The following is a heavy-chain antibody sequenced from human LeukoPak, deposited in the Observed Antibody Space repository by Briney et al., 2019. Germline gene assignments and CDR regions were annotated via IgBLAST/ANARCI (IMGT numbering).Heavy chain of an antibody. V-gene: IGHV1-46*01. CDR2: INPSGGST. D-gene: IGHD3-22*01. Sequence: EASVKVSCKASGYTFTSYYIHWVRQAPGQGLEWMGIINPSGGSTTYAQKFQGRVTMTRDTSTSTVYMELSSLRSEDTAVYYCARPLHDSSVQSSAFDIWGQGTMVTVSS. CDR3: ARPLHDSSVQSSAFDI. CDR1: GYTFTSYY. J-gene: IGHJ3*02.